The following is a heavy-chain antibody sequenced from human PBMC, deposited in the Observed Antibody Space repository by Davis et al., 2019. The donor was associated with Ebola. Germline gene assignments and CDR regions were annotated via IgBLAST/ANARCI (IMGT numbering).Heavy chain of an antibody. CDR3: ARHFNTMVQGVIITGWFDP. V-gene: IGHV5-51*01. J-gene: IGHJ5*02. Sequence: GESLKISCKGSGYSFTSYWIGWVRQLPGKGLEWMGIIYPGDSDTRYSPSFQGQVTISADKSISTAYLQWSSLNASDTAMYYCARHFNTMVQGVIITGWFDPWGQGTLVTVSS. CDR2: IYPGDSDT. D-gene: IGHD3-10*01. CDR1: GYSFTSYW.